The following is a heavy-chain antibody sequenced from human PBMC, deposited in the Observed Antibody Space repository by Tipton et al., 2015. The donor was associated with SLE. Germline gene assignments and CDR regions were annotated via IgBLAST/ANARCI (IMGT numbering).Heavy chain of an antibody. J-gene: IGHJ3*02. Sequence: TLSLTCTVSGGSISSSSYYWGWIRQPPGKGLEWIGSIYCSGSTYYNPSLKSRVTISVDTSKNQFSLKLSSVTAADTAVYYCATIWGSGAFDIWGQGTMVTVSS. D-gene: IGHD7-27*01. CDR3: ATIWGSGAFDI. CDR2: IYCSGST. V-gene: IGHV4-39*07. CDR1: GGSISSSSYY.